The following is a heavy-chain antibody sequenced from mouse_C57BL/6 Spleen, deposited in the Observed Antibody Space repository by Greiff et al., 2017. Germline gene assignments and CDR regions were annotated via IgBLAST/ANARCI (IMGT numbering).Heavy chain of an antibody. CDR3: ARSWNYYGSSYEAMDY. D-gene: IGHD1-1*01. V-gene: IGHV1-64*01. Sequence: LQQSGAELVKPGASVKLSCKASGYTFTSYWMHWVKQRPGQGLEWIGMIHPNSGSTNYNEKFKSKATLTVDKSSSTAYMQLSRLTSEDSAVYYCARSWNYYGSSYEAMDYWGQGTSVTVSS. CDR2: IHPNSGST. CDR1: GYTFTSYW. J-gene: IGHJ4*01.